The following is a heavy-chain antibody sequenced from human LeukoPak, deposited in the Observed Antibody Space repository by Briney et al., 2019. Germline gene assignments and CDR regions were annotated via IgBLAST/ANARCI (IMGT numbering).Heavy chain of an antibody. CDR1: GFTFSSYE. CDR3: GRDGYGSDGGCYAASNI. J-gene: IGHJ3*02. CDR2: ISSSGSST. D-gene: IGHD2-15*01. Sequence: PGGSLRLSCAASGFTFSSYEMNWVRQAPGKGLEWVSYISSSGSSTYYADSVKGRFTISRDNAKNSLHLQVNTARAEDTAFYNCGRDGYGSDGGCYAASNIGGQGKKVTV. V-gene: IGHV3-48*03.